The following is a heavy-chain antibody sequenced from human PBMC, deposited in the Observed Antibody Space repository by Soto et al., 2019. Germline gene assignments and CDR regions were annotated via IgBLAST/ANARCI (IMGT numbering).Heavy chain of an antibody. CDR2: IKQDGSVK. CDR3: ARTLGPSYDSSGYKDY. CDR1: GFTFSSYW. D-gene: IGHD3-22*01. J-gene: IGHJ4*02. Sequence: EVQLVESGGGLVQPGGSLRLSCAASGFTFSSYWMSWVRQAPGKGLEWVANIKQDGSVKYYVDSVKGRFTISRDNAKNSLYLQMNSLRAEDTAVYYCARTLGPSYDSSGYKDYWGQGTLVTVSS. V-gene: IGHV3-7*01.